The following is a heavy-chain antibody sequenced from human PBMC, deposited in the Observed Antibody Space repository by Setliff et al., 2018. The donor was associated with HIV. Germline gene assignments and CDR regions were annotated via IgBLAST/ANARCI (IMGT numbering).Heavy chain of an antibody. CDR3: ARDRASSGYYARFDH. CDR2: ISYDGSNK. J-gene: IGHJ4*02. CDR1: GFTFSSYA. V-gene: IGHV3-30*04. Sequence: PGGSLRLSCAASGFTFSSYAMHWVRQAPGKGLEWVAVISYDGSNKYYADSVKGRFTISRDNSKNTLYLQMNSLRAEDTAVYYCARDRASSGYYARFDHWGQGTLVTVSS. D-gene: IGHD3-22*01.